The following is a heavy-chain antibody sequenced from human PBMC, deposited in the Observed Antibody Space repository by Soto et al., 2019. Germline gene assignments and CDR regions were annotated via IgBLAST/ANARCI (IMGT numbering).Heavy chain of an antibody. J-gene: IGHJ4*02. V-gene: IGHV3-23*01. CDR1: GFILSNYA. CDR3: AKDPSTGSAVY. CDR2: LSKDGANE. Sequence: EVQLLESGGDLVRPGESLRLSCTASGFILSNYAMNWVRQAPGKGLEWVSTLSKDGANEHYADSVKGRFTISRDGSKNTLYLQMNSVRAVDTAVYYCAKDPSTGSAVYLGQGTQVTVSS. D-gene: IGHD3-9*01.